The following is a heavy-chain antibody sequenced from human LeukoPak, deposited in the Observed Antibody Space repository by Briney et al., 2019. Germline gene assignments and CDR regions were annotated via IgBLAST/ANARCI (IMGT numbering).Heavy chain of an antibody. D-gene: IGHD6-19*01. Sequence: SETLSLTCTVSGGSISTFYWSWIRQPPGKGLEWIGYISDSGSTNYNPSLKIRVTISVDTSQSQFSLRLSSVTAADTAVYYCARGGHEYSSGLDYWGQGALVTVFS. V-gene: IGHV4-59*01. CDR2: ISDSGST. J-gene: IGHJ4*02. CDR3: ARGGHEYSSGLDY. CDR1: GGSISTFY.